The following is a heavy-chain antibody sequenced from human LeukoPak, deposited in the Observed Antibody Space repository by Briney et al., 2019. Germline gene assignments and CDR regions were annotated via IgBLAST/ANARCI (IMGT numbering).Heavy chain of an antibody. D-gene: IGHD2-15*01. Sequence: ASVKVSCKASGGTFSSYAISWVRQAPGQGLGWMGGIIPIFGTANYAQKFQGRVTITADESTSTAYMELSSLRSEDTAVYYCARDGQSGYFDYWGQGTLVTVSS. CDR2: IIPIFGTA. V-gene: IGHV1-69*13. CDR1: GGTFSSYA. J-gene: IGHJ4*02. CDR3: ARDGQSGYFDY.